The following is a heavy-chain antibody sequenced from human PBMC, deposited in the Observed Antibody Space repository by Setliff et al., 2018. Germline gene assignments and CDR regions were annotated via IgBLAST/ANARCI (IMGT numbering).Heavy chain of an antibody. CDR1: GGSISSGSYY. V-gene: IGHV4-61*02. Sequence: PSETLSLTCTVSGGSISSGSYYWSWIRQPAGKGLEWIGRIYTSGSTNYNPSLKSRVTISVDTSKNQFSLRLSSVTAADTAVYYCARRETYYNFWSGYFDYGDRDSFDYWGQGTLVTVSS. CDR3: ARRETYYNFWSGYFDYGDRDSFDY. J-gene: IGHJ4*02. D-gene: IGHD3-3*01. CDR2: IYTSGST.